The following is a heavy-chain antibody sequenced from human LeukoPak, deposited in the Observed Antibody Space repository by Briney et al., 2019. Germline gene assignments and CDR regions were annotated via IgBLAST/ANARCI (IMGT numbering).Heavy chain of an antibody. V-gene: IGHV3-21*01. CDR1: GFTFSSYT. Sequence: GGSLRLSCSGSGFTFSSYTMNWVRQAPGKGLEWVSSISSISSYISYADSVKGRFTISRDNAENSLYLQMNTLRSEDTAVYYCANVPWDSSGYYSIDYWGQGTLVTVSS. CDR3: ANVPWDSSGYYSIDY. CDR2: ISSISSYI. J-gene: IGHJ4*02. D-gene: IGHD3-22*01.